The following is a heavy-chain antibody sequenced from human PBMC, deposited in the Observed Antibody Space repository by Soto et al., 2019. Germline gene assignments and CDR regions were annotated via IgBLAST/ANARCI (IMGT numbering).Heavy chain of an antibody. CDR2: IYYSGST. CDR1: GGSISSSSYY. CDR3: ASYSGSYTGGKYFDY. J-gene: IGHJ4*02. V-gene: IGHV4-39*01. Sequence: QLQLQESGPGLVKPSETLSITCTVSGGSISSSSYYCGWIRQPPGKGLEWIGSIYYSGSTYYNPSLKSRVTISVDTSKNQFSLKLSSVTAADTAVYYCASYSGSYTGGKYFDYWGQGTLVTVSS. D-gene: IGHD1-26*01.